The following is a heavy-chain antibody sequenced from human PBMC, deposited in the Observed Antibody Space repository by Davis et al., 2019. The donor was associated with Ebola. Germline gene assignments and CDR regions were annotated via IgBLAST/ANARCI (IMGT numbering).Heavy chain of an antibody. J-gene: IGHJ4*02. CDR1: GGTFCTYA. CDR2: IIPMLGIP. D-gene: IGHD5-18*01. CDR3: ARDLGTAVATE. Sequence: AASVKVSCKASGGTFCTYAIDWVRQAPGQGLEWMGRIIPMLGIPNYAQRFQGRVTITADKSTSTAYMELSSLRSEDTAMYYCARDLGTAVATEWGQGTLVTVSS. V-gene: IGHV1-69*04.